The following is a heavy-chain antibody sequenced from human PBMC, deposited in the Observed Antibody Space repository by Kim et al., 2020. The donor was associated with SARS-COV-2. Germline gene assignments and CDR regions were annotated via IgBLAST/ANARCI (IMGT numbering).Heavy chain of an antibody. CDR3: ASESGTSRYFDY. V-gene: IGHV4-4*07. J-gene: IGHJ4*02. Sequence: NSSPSLKSRVTMSVDTADNQFSLRLNSVAAADTAVYYCASESGTSRYFDYWGQGILVTVSS.